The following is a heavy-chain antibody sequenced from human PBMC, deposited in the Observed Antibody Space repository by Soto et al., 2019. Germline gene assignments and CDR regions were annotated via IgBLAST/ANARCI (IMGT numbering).Heavy chain of an antibody. J-gene: IGHJ4*02. CDR2: IYYSGST. CDR3: AVRGYSYGSVDY. CDR1: GGSISSGDYY. D-gene: IGHD5-18*01. Sequence: QVQLQESGPGLVKPSQTLSLTCTVSGGSISSGDYYWSWIRQPPGKGLEWIGYIYYSGSTYYNPSLKSRVNISVDTSKSQFSLKLSSVTAADLAVYYCAVRGYSYGSVDYWGQGTLVTVSS. V-gene: IGHV4-30-4*01.